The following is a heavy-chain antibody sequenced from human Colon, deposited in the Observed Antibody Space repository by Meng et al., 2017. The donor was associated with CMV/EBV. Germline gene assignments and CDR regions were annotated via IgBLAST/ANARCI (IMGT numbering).Heavy chain of an antibody. D-gene: IGHD3-22*01. CDR3: ARARMVATPYYSDSSAYYLPDY. CDR1: FN. J-gene: IGHJ4*02. V-gene: IGHV1-3*01. Sequence: FNLRWVRQAPGQRLEWMGWINPGNGDTKFSQNFQGRVTITRDTSARIAYMEVNSLRSEDTAVYYCARARMVATPYYSDSSAYYLPDYWGQGTLVTVSS. CDR2: INPGNGDT.